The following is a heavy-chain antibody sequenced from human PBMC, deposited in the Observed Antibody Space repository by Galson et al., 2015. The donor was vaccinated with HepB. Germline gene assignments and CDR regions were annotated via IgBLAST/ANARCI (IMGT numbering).Heavy chain of an antibody. D-gene: IGHD2-2*02. Sequence: TLSLTCTVSGGSISSGDYYWSWIRQPSGKGLEWIGYIYYSGSTYYNPSLKSRVTISVDTSKNQFSLKLSSVTAADTAVYYCSRAAINWFDPWGQGTLVTVSS. V-gene: IGHV4-30-4*01. CDR3: SRAAINWFDP. CDR1: GGSISSGDYY. CDR2: IYYSGST. J-gene: IGHJ5*02.